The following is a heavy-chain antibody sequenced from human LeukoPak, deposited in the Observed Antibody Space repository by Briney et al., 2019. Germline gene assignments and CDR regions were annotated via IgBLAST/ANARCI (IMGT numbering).Heavy chain of an antibody. CDR2: INPNSGGT. CDR3: ARPLLAYLGYGDHSWFDP. CDR1: GYTFTGYY. J-gene: IGHJ5*02. D-gene: IGHD4-17*01. V-gene: IGHV1-2*06. Sequence: ASVKVSCKASGYTFTGYYMHLVRQAPGQGLEWMGRINPNSGGTNYAQKFQGRVTMTRDTSISTAYMELSRLRSDDTAVYYCARPLLAYLGYGDHSWFDPWGQGTLVTVSS.